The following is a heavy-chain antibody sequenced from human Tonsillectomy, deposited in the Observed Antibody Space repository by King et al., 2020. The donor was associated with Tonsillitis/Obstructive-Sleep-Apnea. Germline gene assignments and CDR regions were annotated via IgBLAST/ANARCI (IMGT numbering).Heavy chain of an antibody. CDR1: GFTFDDYA. CDR2: ISWNSGSI. J-gene: IGHJ4*02. CDR3: AKDTGPMTTVTDFDY. D-gene: IGHD4-11*01. V-gene: IGHV3-9*01. Sequence: VQLVESGGGLVQPGRSLRLSCAASGFTFDDYAMHWVRQAPGKGLEWVSGISWNSGSIGYADSVKGRFTISRDNAKNSLYLQMNSLRAEDTALYYCAKDTGPMTTVTDFDYWGQRTLVTVSS.